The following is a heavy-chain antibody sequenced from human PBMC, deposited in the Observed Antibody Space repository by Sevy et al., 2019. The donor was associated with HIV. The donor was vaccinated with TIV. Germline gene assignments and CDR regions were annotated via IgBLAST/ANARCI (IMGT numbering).Heavy chain of an antibody. D-gene: IGHD1-26*01. CDR2: IIPIFGTA. CDR3: AIVGATTGYYYYMDV. V-gene: IGHV1-69*06. J-gene: IGHJ6*03. Sequence: ASVKVSCKASGGTFSSYAISWVRQAPGQGLERMGGIIPIFGTANYAQKFQGRVTITADKSTSTAYMELSSLRSEDTAVYYCAIVGATTGYYYYMDVWGKGTTVTVSS. CDR1: GGTFSSYA.